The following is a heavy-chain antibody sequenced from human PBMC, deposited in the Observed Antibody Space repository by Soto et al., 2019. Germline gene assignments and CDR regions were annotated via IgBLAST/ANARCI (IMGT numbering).Heavy chain of an antibody. J-gene: IGHJ4*02. CDR3: ASDVVRSDYFDS. D-gene: IGHD2-21*01. CDR1: GYTFTDYY. CDR2: INPKTGGT. V-gene: IGHV1-2*02. Sequence: QVQLVQSGAEVRKPGASVKVSCKASGYTFTDYYMHWVRQAPGQGLEWMGWINPKTGGTNYVQKFQGRVTMPRHTSIPTAYMELSRLRSDDTAVYYCASDVVRSDYFDSWGQGTLVTVSS.